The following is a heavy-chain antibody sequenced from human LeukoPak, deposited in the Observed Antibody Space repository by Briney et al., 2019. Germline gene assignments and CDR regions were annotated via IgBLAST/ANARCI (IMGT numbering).Heavy chain of an antibody. V-gene: IGHV1-3*01. CDR1: GYIFTSYA. J-gene: IGHJ6*02. CDR2: INAGNGNT. D-gene: IGHD3-3*01. Sequence: ASVKVSCKASGYIFTSYAMHWVRQAPGQRLEWMGWINAGNGNTIYSQKFQGRVTMTRNTSISTAYMELSSLRSEDTAVYYCARDNTIFGTYYYYGMDVWGQGTTVTVSS. CDR3: ARDNTIFGTYYYYGMDV.